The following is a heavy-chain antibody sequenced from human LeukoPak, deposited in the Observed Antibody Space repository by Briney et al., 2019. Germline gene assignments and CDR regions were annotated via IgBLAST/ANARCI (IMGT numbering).Heavy chain of an antibody. V-gene: IGHV1-18*04. CDR2: ISAYNGNT. CDR1: GYTFTSYG. D-gene: IGHD2-2*01. CDR3: AREYCSSTSCYPPDV. Sequence: GASVKVSCKASGYTFTSYGISWVRQAPGQGLEWMGWISAYNGNTNYAQKLQGRVTMTTDTSTSTAYMELRSLRSDDTAVYYCAREYCSSTSCYPPDVWGQGTTVTVSS. J-gene: IGHJ6*02.